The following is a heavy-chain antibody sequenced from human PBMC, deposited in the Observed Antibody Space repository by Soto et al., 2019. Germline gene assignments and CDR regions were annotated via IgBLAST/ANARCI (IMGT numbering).Heavy chain of an antibody. V-gene: IGHV3-74*01. CDR1: GFTFSRYW. D-gene: IGHD5-18*01. CDR3: AREGVGSSYGNFDY. Sequence: RLSCAASGFTFSRYWMHWVRQAPGKGLVWVSRINSDGSSTFSADSVKGRFTISRDNAKNTLYLQMNSLRAEDTAVYYCAREGVGSSYGNFDYWGQGTLVTVSS. J-gene: IGHJ4*02. CDR2: INSDGSST.